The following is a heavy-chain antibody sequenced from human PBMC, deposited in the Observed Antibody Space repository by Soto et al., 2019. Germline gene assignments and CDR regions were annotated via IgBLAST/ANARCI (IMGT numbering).Heavy chain of an antibody. J-gene: IGHJ6*02. CDR3: ARLNAGTTYYYYGMDV. CDR2: IYYSGST. D-gene: IGHD1-7*01. Sequence: SETLSLTCTVSGASISSSSYYWGWVRQPPGKGLEWIGSIYYSGSTYYNPSLKSRVTISVDTSKNQFSLKLSSVTAADTALYYCARLNAGTTYYYYGMDVWGQGTTVTVSS. CDR1: GASISSSSYY. V-gene: IGHV4-39*01.